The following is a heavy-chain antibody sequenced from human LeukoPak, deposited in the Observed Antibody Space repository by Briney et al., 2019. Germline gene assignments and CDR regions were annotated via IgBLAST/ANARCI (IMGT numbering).Heavy chain of an antibody. Sequence: SGGSLRLSCAASGFTFSSYGMHWVRQAPGKGLEWVAVISYDGSNKYYADSVKGRFTISRDNSKNTLYLQMNSLRAEDTAVYYCARENYFGSGTYFDYWGQGTLVTVSS. J-gene: IGHJ4*02. D-gene: IGHD3-10*01. V-gene: IGHV3-30*03. CDR3: ARENYFGSGTYFDY. CDR1: GFTFSSYG. CDR2: ISYDGSNK.